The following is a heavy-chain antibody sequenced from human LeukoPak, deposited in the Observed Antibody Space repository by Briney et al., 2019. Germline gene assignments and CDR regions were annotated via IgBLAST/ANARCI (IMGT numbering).Heavy chain of an antibody. V-gene: IGHV4-30-4*01. CDR1: GDSISSGDYY. J-gene: IGHJ5*02. CDR2: IYYSGRS. CDR3: ARDRWFDP. Sequence: PSETLSLTCTVSGDSISSGDYYWSWIRQPPGKGLEWIAYIYYSGRSYYNPSLKSRLTISVDTSKNQFSLKLSSVTAADTAVYYCARDRWFDPWGQGTLVTVSS.